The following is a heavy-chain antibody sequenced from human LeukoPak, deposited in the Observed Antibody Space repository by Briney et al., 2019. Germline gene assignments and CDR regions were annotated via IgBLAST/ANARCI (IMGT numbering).Heavy chain of an antibody. D-gene: IGHD3-22*01. J-gene: IGHJ4*02. CDR1: GFTFNTYR. V-gene: IGHV3-21*01. Sequence: GGSLRLSCAASGFTFNTYRMHWVRQAPGKGLEWVSCISPSGDHRYYADSVRGRFTISRDNAKNSVYLQMNSLRAEDTAVYYCARDAAYFDSSGYYPDPLDYWGQGTLVSVSS. CDR3: ARDAAYFDSSGYYPDPLDY. CDR2: ISPSGDHR.